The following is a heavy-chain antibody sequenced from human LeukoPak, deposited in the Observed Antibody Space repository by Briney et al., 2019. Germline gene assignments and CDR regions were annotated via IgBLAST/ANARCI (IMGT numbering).Heavy chain of an antibody. CDR1: GGSISSGGYY. CDR3: ARAGVGVVPAASMDV. Sequence: PSQTLSLTCTVSGGSISSGGYYWSWIRQHPGKGLEWIGYIYYSGSTYYNPSLRSRVTISVDTSKSQFSLKLSSVTAADTAVYYCARAGVGVVPAASMDVWGQGTTVTVSS. D-gene: IGHD2-2*01. V-gene: IGHV4-31*03. J-gene: IGHJ6*02. CDR2: IYYSGST.